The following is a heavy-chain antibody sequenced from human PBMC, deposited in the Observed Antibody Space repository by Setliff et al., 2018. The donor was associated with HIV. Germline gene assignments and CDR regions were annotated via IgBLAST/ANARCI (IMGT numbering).Heavy chain of an antibody. CDR1: GGSISSYY. D-gene: IGHD3-22*01. CDR3: ARLGRGTYYYDSSGYLYAFDI. V-gene: IGHV4-59*08. Sequence: SETLSLTCTVSGGSISSYYWSWIRQPPGKGLEWIGYIYYSGSTNYNPSLKSRVTISVDTSKNQFSLKLSSVTAADTAVYSCARLGRGTYYYDSSGYLYAFDIWGQGTMVTVS. CDR2: IYYSGST. J-gene: IGHJ3*02.